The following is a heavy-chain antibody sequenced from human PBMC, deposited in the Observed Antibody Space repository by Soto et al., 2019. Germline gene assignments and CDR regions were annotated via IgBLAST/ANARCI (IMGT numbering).Heavy chain of an antibody. CDR2: ISYDGSNK. J-gene: IGHJ4*02. D-gene: IGHD3-10*01. CDR3: AKGDSYGTIGPVDY. V-gene: IGHV3-30*18. CDR1: GFTFSSYG. Sequence: GGSLRLSCAASGFTFSSYGMHWVRQAPGKGLEWVAVISYDGSNKYYADSVKGRVTISRVTSKNTLYRQMNSLRAVDTAVYYCAKGDSYGTIGPVDYLGQGT.